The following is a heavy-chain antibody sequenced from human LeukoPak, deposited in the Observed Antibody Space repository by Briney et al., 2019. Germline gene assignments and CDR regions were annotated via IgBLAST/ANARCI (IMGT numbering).Heavy chain of an antibody. CDR3: GRGFALVPAGIPDY. V-gene: IGHV3-33*01. Sequence: PGRSLRLSCAASGFTFSSYGMHWVRQAPGKGLEWVAVIWYDGSNKYYADSVKGRFTISRDNAKNTLYLQMNSLRAEDTTIYYCGRGFALVPAGIPDYWGQGILVTVSS. J-gene: IGHJ4*02. CDR2: IWYDGSNK. CDR1: GFTFSSYG. D-gene: IGHD2-2*01.